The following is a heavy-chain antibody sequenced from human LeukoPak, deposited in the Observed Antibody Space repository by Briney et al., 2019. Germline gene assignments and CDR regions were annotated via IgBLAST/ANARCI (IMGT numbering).Heavy chain of an antibody. CDR2: IYYSGST. J-gene: IGHJ5*02. CDR1: GGSTSSGGYY. V-gene: IGHV4-61*08. Sequence: PSQTLSLTCAVSGGSTSSGGYYWSWIRQPPGKGLEWIGYIYYSGSTNYNPSLKSRVTISVDTSKNQFSLKLSSVTAADTAVYYCARDAVVVPAAIPMGFDPWGQGTLVTVSS. CDR3: ARDAVVVPAAIPMGFDP. D-gene: IGHD2-2*01.